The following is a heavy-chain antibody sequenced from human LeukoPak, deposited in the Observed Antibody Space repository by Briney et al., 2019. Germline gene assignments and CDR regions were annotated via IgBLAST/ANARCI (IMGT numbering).Heavy chain of an antibody. J-gene: IGHJ6*03. CDR1: GDSISSDY. Sequence: SETLSLTCDVSGDSISSDYWSWIRQSPEKGLEWIGFIFYSGTTTYNPSLQSRVTISVDTSKNKFYLKLTSVTAADTAVYYCARTRPQEHGTSYMDVWGKGTTVTVSS. V-gene: IGHV4-59*08. CDR2: IFYSGTT. CDR3: ARTRPQEHGTSYMDV. D-gene: IGHD1/OR15-1a*01.